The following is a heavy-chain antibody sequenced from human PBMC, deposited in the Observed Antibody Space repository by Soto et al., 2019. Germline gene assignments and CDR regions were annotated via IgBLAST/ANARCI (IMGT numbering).Heavy chain of an antibody. J-gene: IGHJ5*02. V-gene: IGHV4-30-4*01. CDR2: ISHSGST. CDR1: CDSLNSLDHY. D-gene: IGHD1-26*01. CDR3: ARRRWETENNWFDP. Sequence: SVTMSLTWTVSCDSLNSLDHYWSCIRQPPGQGLEWMGYISHSGSTHYNPSLNSRLTISINTSTNRFSLHLDTVTAAATAVYFWARRRWETENNWFDPWGQVALVTFSA.